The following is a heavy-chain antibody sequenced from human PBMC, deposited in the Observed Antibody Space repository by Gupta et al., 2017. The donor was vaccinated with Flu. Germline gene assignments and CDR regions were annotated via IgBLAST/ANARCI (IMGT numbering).Heavy chain of an antibody. CDR2: IIPIFGTA. D-gene: IGHD6-6*01. CDR3: ASPLHSSSSYYYYYYMDV. V-gene: IGHV1-69*06. J-gene: IGHJ6*03. Sequence: QGLEWMGGIIPIFGTANYAQKFQGRVTITADKSTSTAYMELSSLRSEDTAVYYCASPLHSSSSYYYYYYMDVWGKGTTVTVSS.